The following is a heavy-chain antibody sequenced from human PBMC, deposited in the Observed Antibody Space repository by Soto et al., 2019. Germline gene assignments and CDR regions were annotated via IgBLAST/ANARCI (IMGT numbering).Heavy chain of an antibody. CDR3: ARGYSYGTPPDY. Sequence: QVQLVESGGGLVKPGGSLRLSCAASGFTFSDYYMSWIRQAPGKGLAWGSYISSSSSYTNYADSVKGRFTISRDNAQNSLYLQMNGLRAEDTAVYYCARGYSYGTPPDYWGQGTLVTVSS. CDR2: ISSSSSYT. V-gene: IGHV3-11*05. D-gene: IGHD5-18*01. CDR1: GFTFSDYY. J-gene: IGHJ4*02.